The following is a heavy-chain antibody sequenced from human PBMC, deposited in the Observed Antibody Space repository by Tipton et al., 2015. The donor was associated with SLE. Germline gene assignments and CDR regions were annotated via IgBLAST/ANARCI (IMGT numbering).Heavy chain of an antibody. J-gene: IGHJ5*02. CDR3: ARQVGSNWYWALDP. Sequence: TLSLTCTVSGGSITNYYWSWVRQPAGKGLEWIGQIYASGYTNYNPSLKSRVTISVDTYKNQFSLKLTSVTAADTAAYYCARQVGSNWYWALDPWGQGTLVTVSS. V-gene: IGHV4-4*07. CDR1: GGSITNYY. D-gene: IGHD6-13*01. CDR2: IYASGYT.